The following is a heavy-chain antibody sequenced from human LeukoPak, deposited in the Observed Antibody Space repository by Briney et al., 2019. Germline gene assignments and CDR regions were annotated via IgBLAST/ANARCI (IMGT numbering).Heavy chain of an antibody. D-gene: IGHD3-22*01. CDR3: ARRSSGYPYYYYYYMDV. CDR2: INHSGST. Sequence: SETLSLTCAIYGGSFSGYYWSWIRQPPGKGLEWIGEINHSGSTNYNPSLKSRVTISVDTSKNQFSLKLSSVTAADTAVYYCARRSSGYPYYYYYYMDVWGKGTTVTVSS. V-gene: IGHV4-34*01. CDR1: GGSFSGYY. J-gene: IGHJ6*03.